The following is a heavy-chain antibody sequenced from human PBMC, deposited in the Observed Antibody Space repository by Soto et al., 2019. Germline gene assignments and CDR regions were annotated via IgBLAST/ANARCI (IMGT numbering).Heavy chain of an antibody. V-gene: IGHV1-18*01. CDR3: ALDPEIFDY. Sequence: QVQLVQSGAEVKKPGASVKVSCKASGYTFTSYGISWVRQAPGQGLEWMGWISGYNGNKKYAQKLQGRVTMTTDTSTSTAYLELRSLRAADTAVYYCALDPEIFDYWGQGTLVTVSS. CDR2: ISGYNGNK. J-gene: IGHJ4*02. CDR1: GYTFTSYG.